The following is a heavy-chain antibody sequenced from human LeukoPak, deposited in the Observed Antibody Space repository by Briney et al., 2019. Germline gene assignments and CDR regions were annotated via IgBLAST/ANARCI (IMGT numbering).Heavy chain of an antibody. D-gene: IGHD3-16*02. V-gene: IGHV1-24*01. CDR3: ATRRYVWGSYRWDFDY. CDR2: FDPEDGET. CDR1: GYTLTELS. J-gene: IGHJ4*02. Sequence: ASVKVSCKVSGYTLTELSMHWVRQAPGKGLEWMGGFDPEDGETIYAQKFQGRVTMTEDTSTDTAYMELSSLRSEDTAVYYCATRRYVWGSYRWDFDYWGREPWSPSPQ.